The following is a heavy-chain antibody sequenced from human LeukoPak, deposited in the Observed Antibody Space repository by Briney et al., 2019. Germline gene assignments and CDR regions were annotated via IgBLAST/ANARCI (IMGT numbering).Heavy chain of an antibody. D-gene: IGHD2-2*03. CDR1: VSSISSYF. Sequence: SETLSLTCTVSVSSISSYFWSWIRQPPGKGLEWIGYMYHTGSTKYNPSFNSRVTFSIDTSKNQFSLKLTSVTAADTAVYYCARENIRHGYGPIYFDPWGQGTLVTVSS. CDR2: MYHTGST. V-gene: IGHV4-59*01. CDR3: ARENIRHGYGPIYFDP. J-gene: IGHJ5*02.